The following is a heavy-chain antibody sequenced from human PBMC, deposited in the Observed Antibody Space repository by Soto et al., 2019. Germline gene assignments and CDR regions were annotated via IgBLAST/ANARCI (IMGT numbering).Heavy chain of an antibody. Sequence: EVQLVESGGGLVQPGGSLRLSCAASGFTVSSNYMSWVRQAPGKGLEWVSGIYSGGRTYYEDSVKGRFTISRDNSKNTLYLQMNSLRAEDTAVYYCAFFYMIPFDYWGQGTLVTVSS. V-gene: IGHV3-66*01. D-gene: IGHD3-16*01. CDR3: AFFYMIPFDY. J-gene: IGHJ4*02. CDR1: GFTVSSNY. CDR2: IYSGGRT.